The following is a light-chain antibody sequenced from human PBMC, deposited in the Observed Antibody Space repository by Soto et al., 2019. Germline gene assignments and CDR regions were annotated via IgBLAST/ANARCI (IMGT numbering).Light chain of an antibody. J-gene: IGKJ5*01. CDR3: QQYNNWPPT. CDR2: GAS. V-gene: IGKV3-15*01. CDR1: QSVSSN. Sequence: EIVMTQSPATLSVSPGERATLSCRASQSVSSNLAWYQQKPGQAPRPLIYGASTRATGIPARFSGSRSGPDFSLTISSLQSEDFAVYYCQQYNNWPPTFGQGTRLEIK.